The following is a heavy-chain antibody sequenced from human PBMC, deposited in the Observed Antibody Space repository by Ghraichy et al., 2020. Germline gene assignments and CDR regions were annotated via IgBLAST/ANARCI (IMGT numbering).Heavy chain of an antibody. CDR2: ISGSDGST. CDR3: AKELGSLRGAFDI. J-gene: IGHJ3*02. D-gene: IGHD4-17*01. V-gene: IGHV3-23*01. CDR1: GFTFSSYG. Sequence: GGSLRLSCAVSGFTFSSYGMSWVRQAPGRGLDWVSAISGSDGSTYYADSVNGRFTISRDNSKNTVYLQMNSLRVEDTAVYYCAKELGSLRGAFDIWGQGTMVTVSS.